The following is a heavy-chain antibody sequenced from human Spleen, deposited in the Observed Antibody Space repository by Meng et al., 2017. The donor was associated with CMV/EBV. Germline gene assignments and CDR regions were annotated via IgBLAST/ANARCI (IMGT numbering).Heavy chain of an antibody. CDR1: GFTFSNCW. D-gene: IGHD3-22*01. V-gene: IGHV3-74*01. J-gene: IGHJ6*02. CDR2: INSDGSST. CDR3: ARDQWLPYYYYYGMDV. Sequence: GESLKISCAASGFTFSNCWMHWVRQAPGKGLVWVSRINSDGSSTSYADSVKGRFTISRDNSKNTLYLQMNSLRAEDTAVYYCARDQWLPYYYYYGMDVWGQGTTVTVSS.